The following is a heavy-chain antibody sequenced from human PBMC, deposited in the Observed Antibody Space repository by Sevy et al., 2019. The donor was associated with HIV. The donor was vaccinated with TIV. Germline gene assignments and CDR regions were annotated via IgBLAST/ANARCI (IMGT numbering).Heavy chain of an antibody. V-gene: IGHV3-53*01. CDR2: IYSGGST. CDR3: ARDDSSGYFFDY. J-gene: IGHJ4*02. CDR1: GFTVSSNY. D-gene: IGHD3-22*01. Sequence: GESLKISCAASGFTVSSNYMSWVRQAPGKGLEWVSVIYSGGSTYYADSVKGRFTISRDNSKNTLYLQMNSLRAEDTAVYYCARDDSSGYFFDYWGQGALVTVSS.